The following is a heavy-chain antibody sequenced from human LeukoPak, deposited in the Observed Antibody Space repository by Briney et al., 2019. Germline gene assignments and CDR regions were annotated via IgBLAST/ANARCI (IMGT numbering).Heavy chain of an antibody. Sequence: GGSLRLSCAASGFNFNGHGMIWVRQAPGKGLEWVSYISPGSTTINSADSVKDRFATSRDKAKSSVFLQMNSLRAEDTAVYYCARVRGPTVTTMYFDYWGQGTLVTVPP. CDR1: GFNFNGHG. D-gene: IGHD4-17*01. J-gene: IGHJ4*02. CDR3: ARVRGPTVTTMYFDY. CDR2: ISPGSTTI. V-gene: IGHV3-48*01.